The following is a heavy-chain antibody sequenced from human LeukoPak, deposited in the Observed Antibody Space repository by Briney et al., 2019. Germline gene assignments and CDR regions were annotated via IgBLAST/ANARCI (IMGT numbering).Heavy chain of an antibody. J-gene: IGHJ3*02. CDR3: ARAGYGSGISAFDI. D-gene: IGHD3-10*01. CDR1: GGSFRGYY. Sequence: SETLSLTCAVYGGSFRGYYWSWIRQPPGKGLEWIGYIYYSGSTNYNPSLKSRVTISVDTSKNQFSLKLSSVTAADTAVYYCARAGYGSGISAFDIWGQGTMVTVSS. V-gene: IGHV4-59*01. CDR2: IYYSGST.